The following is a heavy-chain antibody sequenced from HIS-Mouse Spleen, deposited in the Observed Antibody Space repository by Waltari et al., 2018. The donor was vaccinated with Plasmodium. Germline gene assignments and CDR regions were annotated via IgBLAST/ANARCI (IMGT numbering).Heavy chain of an antibody. J-gene: IGHJ4*02. CDR3: ARAIAARPGDY. Sequence: QVQLQQWGAGLLKPSETLTLTCAAYGGSVSGYYWSWIRRPPGKGLAWIGEINHSGSTNYIPSLKSRVTISVDTSKNQFSQKLSSVTAADTAVYYCARAIAARPGDYWGQGTLVTVSS. CDR1: GGSVSGYY. V-gene: IGHV4-34*01. CDR2: INHSGST. D-gene: IGHD6-6*01.